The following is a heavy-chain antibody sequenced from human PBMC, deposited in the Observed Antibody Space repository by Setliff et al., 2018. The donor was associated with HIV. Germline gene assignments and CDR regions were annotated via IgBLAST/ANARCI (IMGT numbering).Heavy chain of an antibody. CDR2: IKSKTDGGTT. J-gene: IGHJ2*01. D-gene: IGHD4-17*01. V-gene: IGHV3-15*01. CDR1: GFTFSDYY. Sequence: GGSLRLSCAASGFTFSDYYMSWIRQAPGKGLEWVGLIKSKTDGGTTDYAAPVKGRFTISRDDSKNTLYLQMNSLKTEDTAVYYCTTVTTTVTYGYWYFDLWGRGTLVTVSS. CDR3: TTVTTTVTYGYWYFDL.